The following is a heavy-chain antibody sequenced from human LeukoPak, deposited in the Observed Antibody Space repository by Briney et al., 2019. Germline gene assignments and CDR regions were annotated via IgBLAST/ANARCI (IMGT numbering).Heavy chain of an antibody. V-gene: IGHV3-53*01. Sequence: GGSLRLSCAVSGFTVSGNYMSWVRQAPGKGLEWVSLIYSGGTTYYADSVKGRFTISRDNSKNTLYLQMNSLRAEDTAVYYCARVQWLFWGIEYWGQGTLVTVSS. D-gene: IGHD6-19*01. CDR2: IYSGGTT. J-gene: IGHJ4*02. CDR1: GFTVSGNY. CDR3: ARVQWLFWGIEY.